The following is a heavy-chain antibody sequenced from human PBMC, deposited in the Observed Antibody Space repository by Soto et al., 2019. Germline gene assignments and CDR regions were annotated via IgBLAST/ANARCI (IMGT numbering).Heavy chain of an antibody. CDR3: ARAGLSTVEYSSGWSEFDY. Sequence: PGGSLRLSCAASGFTVSSNYMSWVRQAPGKGLEWVSVIYSGGSTYYADSVKGRFTISRHNSKNTLYLQMNSLRAEDTAVYYCARAGLSTVEYSSGWSEFDYWGQGTLVTVSS. J-gene: IGHJ4*02. V-gene: IGHV3-53*04. CDR1: GFTVSSNY. D-gene: IGHD6-19*01. CDR2: IYSGGST.